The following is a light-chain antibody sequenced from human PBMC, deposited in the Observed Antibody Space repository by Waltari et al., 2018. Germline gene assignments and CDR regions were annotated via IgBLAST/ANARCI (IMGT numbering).Light chain of an antibody. Sequence: SYDLTQPLSVSVALGQTARISCGGNNLGGNNVHWYQPKAGQAPLLVIYRDKNRPSRIPERFSGSNSENTATLTISRAQAADEADYYCQVWDSGTAVYGGGTQLTVL. J-gene: IGLJ7*01. CDR3: QVWDSGTAV. V-gene: IGLV3-9*01. CDR2: RDK. CDR1: NLGGNN.